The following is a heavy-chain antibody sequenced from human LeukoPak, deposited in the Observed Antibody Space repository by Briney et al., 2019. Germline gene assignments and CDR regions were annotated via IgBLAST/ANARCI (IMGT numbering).Heavy chain of an antibody. CDR1: GFTVSSNY. Sequence: PGGSLRLSCAASGFTVSSNYMSWVRQAPGKGLEWVSVIYSGGSTYYADSVKGRFTISRDNSKNTLYLQMNSLRAEDTAVYYCTRGGAVAGPNFDYWGQGTLVTVSS. D-gene: IGHD6-19*01. CDR3: TRGGAVAGPNFDY. CDR2: IYSGGST. J-gene: IGHJ4*02. V-gene: IGHV3-66*01.